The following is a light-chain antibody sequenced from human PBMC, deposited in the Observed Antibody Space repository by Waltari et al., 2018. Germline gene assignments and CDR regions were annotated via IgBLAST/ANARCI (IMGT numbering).Light chain of an antibody. Sequence: DIQMTQSPSSLSPVVGDRVTITCRASQSIGNYLNWYQQTPGKAPQLLIYSASSLQRGVPSRFSGRGSGTEFSLTISGLQPDDFATYYCQESYSSPPSTFGQGTKVDIK. CDR2: SAS. CDR1: QSIGNY. V-gene: IGKV1-39*01. J-gene: IGKJ1*01. CDR3: QESYSSPPST.